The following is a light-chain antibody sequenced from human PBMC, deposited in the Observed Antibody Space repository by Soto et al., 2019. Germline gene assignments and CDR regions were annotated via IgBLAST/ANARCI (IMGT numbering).Light chain of an antibody. CDR3: QKGCDRSRCT. V-gene: IGKV3-11*01. J-gene: IGKJ3*01. Sequence: EIELTQSPSTLSSSAGQRATLSCRASQSVGTWLAWYQQKLGKAPKLLIYDASNRASVIPARFSGSGSGTDYTLPIISRVPDDFVVNYCQKGCDRSRCTFGPGTRVDIK. CDR2: DAS. CDR1: QSVGTW.